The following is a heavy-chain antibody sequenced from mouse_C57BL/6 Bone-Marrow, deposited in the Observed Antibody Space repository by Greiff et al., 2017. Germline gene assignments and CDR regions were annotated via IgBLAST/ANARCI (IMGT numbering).Heavy chain of an antibody. CDR1: GYTFTSYW. D-gene: IGHD4-1*01. CDR2: ISPGSGST. J-gene: IGHJ4*01. Sequence: VQLQQPGAELVKPGASVKMSCKASGYTFTSYWITWVKQRPGPGLEWIGDISPGSGSTNYNEKFKSKATLTVDTSSSTAYMQLSSLTSEDAAVYYCARMGDWDQKDYAMDYWGQGTSVTVSS. V-gene: IGHV1-55*01. CDR3: ARMGDWDQKDYAMDY.